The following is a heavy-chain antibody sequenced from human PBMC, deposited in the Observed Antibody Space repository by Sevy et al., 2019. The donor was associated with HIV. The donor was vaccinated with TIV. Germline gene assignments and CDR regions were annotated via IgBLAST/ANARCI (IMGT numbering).Heavy chain of an antibody. Sequence: GGSLRLACAISGFTVNDKYIIWVRQAPGKGREWDSVIFSIGSTYYADSAKGRFTISRDNSKHTVDLQMNSVRAEETAVYYCVSLFLSYRSGWSYFDYWGQGTLVTVSS. CDR2: IFSIGST. CDR1: GFTVNDKY. J-gene: IGHJ4*02. D-gene: IGHD6-19*01. V-gene: IGHV3-66*02. CDR3: VSLFLSYRSGWSYFDY.